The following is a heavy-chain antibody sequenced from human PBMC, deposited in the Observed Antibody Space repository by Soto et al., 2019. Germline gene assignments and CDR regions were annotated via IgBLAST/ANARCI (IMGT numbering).Heavy chain of an antibody. V-gene: IGHV4-34*01. J-gene: IGHJ6*02. CDR1: GGSFSGYY. CDR3: ARGRRWFGV. Sequence: SETLSLTCAVYGGSFSGYYWSWIRQPPGKGLEWIGEINHSGSTNYNPSLKSRVTISVDTSKNQFSLKLSSVTAADTAVYYCARGRRWFGVWGQGTTVTVSS. CDR2: INHSGST. D-gene: IGHD3-10*01.